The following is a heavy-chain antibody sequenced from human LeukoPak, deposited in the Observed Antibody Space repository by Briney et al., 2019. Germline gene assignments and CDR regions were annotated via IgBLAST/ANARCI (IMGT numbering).Heavy chain of an antibody. D-gene: IGHD4-23*01. CDR3: ASTTTVVRVGYYYGMDV. V-gene: IGHV3-66*01. CDR2: IYSGGST. CDR1: GFTFSSYS. J-gene: IGHJ6*02. Sequence: GGSLRLSCAASGFTFSSYSMNWVRQAPGKGLEWVSVIYSGGSTYYADSVKGRFTISRDNSKNTLYLQMNSLRAEDTAVYYCASTTTVVRVGYYYGMDVWGQGTTVTVSS.